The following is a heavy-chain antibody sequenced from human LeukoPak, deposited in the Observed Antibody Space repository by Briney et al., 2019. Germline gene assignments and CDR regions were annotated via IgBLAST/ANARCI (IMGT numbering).Heavy chain of an antibody. J-gene: IGHJ4*02. Sequence: SETLSLTCTVSGGFIRSSGYYWGWIRQHPGTGLEWIGSIYYTGNTYYKPSLRSRVIISVDTSKNQFSLKLSSVTAADTAVYYCATRDGYNYVRFDYWGQGTLVTVSS. CDR2: IYYTGNT. V-gene: IGHV4-39*01. D-gene: IGHD5-24*01. CDR1: GGFIRSSGYY. CDR3: ATRDGYNYVRFDY.